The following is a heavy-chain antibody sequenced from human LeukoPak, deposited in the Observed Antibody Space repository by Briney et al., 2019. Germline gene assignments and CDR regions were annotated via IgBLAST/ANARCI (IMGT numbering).Heavy chain of an antibody. CDR1: GFSLNYYW. D-gene: IGHD1-7*01. Sequence: QPGGSLRLSCAASGFSLNYYWMTWVRQAPEKGLEWVANIKPDGSEKYYVDSVKGRFIVSRDNAKNSLYLQMNSLRAEDTAVYYCARELELREFDPWGQGTLVTVSS. CDR2: IKPDGSEK. V-gene: IGHV3-7*01. CDR3: ARELELREFDP. J-gene: IGHJ5*02.